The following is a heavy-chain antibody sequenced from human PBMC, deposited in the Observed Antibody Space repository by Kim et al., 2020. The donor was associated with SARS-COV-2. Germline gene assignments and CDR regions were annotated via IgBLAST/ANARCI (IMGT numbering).Heavy chain of an antibody. CDR3: ARDTGVYYYYGMDV. J-gene: IGHJ6*02. V-gene: IGHV6-1*01. Sequence: AETVKSRITINPDTSKNQFSLQLNSVTPEDTAVYYCARDTGVYYYYGMDVWGQGTTVTVSS. D-gene: IGHD3-10*01.